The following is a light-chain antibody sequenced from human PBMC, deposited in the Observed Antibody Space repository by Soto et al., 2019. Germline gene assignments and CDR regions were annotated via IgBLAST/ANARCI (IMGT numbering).Light chain of an antibody. CDR2: GAS. Sequence: EVMMTQSPATLSVSPGERATLSCWASQSVRSDLAWYQQKPGQTPRLLIYGASTRAPGIPARFSGSGSGTEFTLTISSLQSEHFAVYYCQQYNNWPPITFGQGTRLEI. CDR1: QSVRSD. CDR3: QQYNNWPPIT. V-gene: IGKV3-15*01. J-gene: IGKJ5*01.